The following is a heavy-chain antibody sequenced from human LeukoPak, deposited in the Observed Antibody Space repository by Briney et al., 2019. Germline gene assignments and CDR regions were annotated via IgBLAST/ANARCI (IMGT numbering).Heavy chain of an antibody. CDR3: ARSPSPYYDFWSGYYVGGAFDI. Sequence: ASVKVSCKASGYTFTGYYMHWVRQAPGQGLEWMGWINPNSGGTNYAQKFQGRVTMTRDTSISTAYMELSRLRSDDTAVYYCARSPSPYYDFWSGYYVGGAFDIWGQGTMATVSS. J-gene: IGHJ3*02. D-gene: IGHD3-3*01. V-gene: IGHV1-2*02. CDR1: GYTFTGYY. CDR2: INPNSGGT.